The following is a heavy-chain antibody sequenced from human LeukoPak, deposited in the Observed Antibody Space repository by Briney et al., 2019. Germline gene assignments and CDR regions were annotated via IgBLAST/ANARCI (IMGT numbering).Heavy chain of an antibody. CDR2: IYYSGST. CDR1: GGSINTYF. J-gene: IGHJ5*02. CDR3: ARGRAQLLWFGEMNWFDP. V-gene: IGHV4-59*01. Sequence: SETLSLTCTVSGGSINTYFWSWIRQPPGKGLEWIGYIYYSGSTNYNPSLKSRVTISVDTSKNQFSLKLSSVTAADTAVYYCARGRAQLLWFGEMNWFDPWGQGTLVTVSS. D-gene: IGHD3-10*01.